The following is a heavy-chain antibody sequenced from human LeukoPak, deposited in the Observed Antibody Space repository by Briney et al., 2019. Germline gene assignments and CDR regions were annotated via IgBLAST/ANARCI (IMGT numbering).Heavy chain of an antibody. CDR2: IYYSGST. J-gene: IGHJ6*02. CDR1: GGSISSYY. CDR3: AAGSSGLDV. V-gene: IGHV4-59*01. Sequence: SETLSLTRTVFGGSISSYYWSWIRQPPGKGLEWIGSIYYSGSTNYNPSLKSRVTISVDTSKNHFSLKLTSVTAADTAVYYCAAGSSGLDVWGQASAVTDCS. D-gene: IGHD3-10*01.